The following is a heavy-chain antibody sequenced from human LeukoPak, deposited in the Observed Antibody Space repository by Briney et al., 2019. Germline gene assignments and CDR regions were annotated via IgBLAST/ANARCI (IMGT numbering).Heavy chain of an antibody. CDR1: GGSFSGYY. J-gene: IGHJ3*02. CDR3: ASLWPYQLSAFDI. Sequence: SETLSLTCAVYGGSFSGYYWSWIRQPPGKGLEWIGEINHSGSTNYNPSLTSRVTISVDTSKNQFSLKLSSVTAADTAVYYCASLWPYQLSAFDIWGQGTMVTVSS. V-gene: IGHV4-34*01. D-gene: IGHD2-2*01. CDR2: INHSGST.